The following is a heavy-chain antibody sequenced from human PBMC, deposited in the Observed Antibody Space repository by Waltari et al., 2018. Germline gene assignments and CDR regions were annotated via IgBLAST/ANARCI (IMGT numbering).Heavy chain of an antibody. CDR2: TSAYNGNT. CDR3: ARDTGGVWGLTITPPLDY. V-gene: IGHV1-18*01. CDR1: GYTFAIYG. J-gene: IGHJ4*02. Sequence: QVQLVQSGVEVKKPGASVKVSCKTSGYTFAIYGISWVRQAPGQGLEWMGWTSAYNGNTKYAQNLQGRLTMTTDTSTSTAFMELRSLRSDDTAVYYCARDTGGVWGLTITPPLDYWGQGTLVTVSS. D-gene: IGHD3-16*01.